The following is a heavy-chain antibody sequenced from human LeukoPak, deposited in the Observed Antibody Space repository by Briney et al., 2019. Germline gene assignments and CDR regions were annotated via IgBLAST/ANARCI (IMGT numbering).Heavy chain of an antibody. D-gene: IGHD3-3*01. CDR3: AKGGQNYDFWRFDY. CDR1: GFTFSTYS. J-gene: IGHJ4*02. V-gene: IGHV3-23*01. CDR2: ISGSGGST. Sequence: GGSLRLSCEASGFTFSTYSMNWVRQAPGRGLEWVSSISGSGGSTYYADSVKGRFSISRDNSKNTLDLQMTGLRAEDTALYYCAKGGQNYDFWRFDYWGQGTLVTVSS.